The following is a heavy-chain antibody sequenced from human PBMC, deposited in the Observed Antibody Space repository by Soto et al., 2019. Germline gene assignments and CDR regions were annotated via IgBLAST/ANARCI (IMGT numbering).Heavy chain of an antibody. CDR2: IIPIFGTA. J-gene: IGHJ6*02. CDR1: GGTFSSYA. CDR3: ARDRVTYSSGWSFGALRRYGMDV. V-gene: IGHV1-69*13. D-gene: IGHD6-19*01. Sequence: SVKVSGKASGGTFSSYAISWVRQAPGQGLEWMGGIIPIFGTANYAQKLQGRVTITADESTSTAYMELSSLRSEDTAVYYCARDRVTYSSGWSFGALRRYGMDVWGQGTTVTVSS.